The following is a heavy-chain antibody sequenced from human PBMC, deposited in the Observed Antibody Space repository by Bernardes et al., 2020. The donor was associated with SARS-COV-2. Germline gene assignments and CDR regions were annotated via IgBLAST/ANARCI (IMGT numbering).Heavy chain of an antibody. CDR2: VSWDGGKT. Sequence: GGSLRLSCTMSGLRFDEFTMHWVRQSPGKGLEWVGFVSWDGGKTDYSDSVKGRFIISRDNTKDSVYLQMNSLTPDDSALYYCAKAHGSGKFWYFHYALDVWGQGTTVAVSS. D-gene: IGHD3-10*01. CDR3: AKAHGSGKFWYFHYALDV. V-gene: IGHV3-43*01. CDR1: GLRFDEFT. J-gene: IGHJ6*02.